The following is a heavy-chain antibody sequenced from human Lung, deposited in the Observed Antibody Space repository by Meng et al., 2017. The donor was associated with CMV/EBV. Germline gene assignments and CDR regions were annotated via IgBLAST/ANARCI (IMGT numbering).Heavy chain of an antibody. D-gene: IGHD3-16*01. CDR1: RFSLNTAGET. CDR3: AHRRWYITFVHYAMDV. V-gene: IGHV2-5*02. CDR2: IFWDDEK. J-gene: IGHJ6*02. Sequence: SAPXLVKPTPTFTLTCTFSRFSLNTAGETVGWIRQPPGKALEWLALIFWDDEKHYSPSLTTRLTISKDTFRNQVVLKMTNMDPMETSTYYFAHRRWYITFVHYAMDVXGQGXTVTVSS.